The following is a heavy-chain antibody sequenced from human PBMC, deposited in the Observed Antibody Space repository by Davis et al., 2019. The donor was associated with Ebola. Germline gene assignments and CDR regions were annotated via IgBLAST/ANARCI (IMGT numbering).Heavy chain of an antibody. CDR1: GYTFTSYG. V-gene: IGHV1-18*04. D-gene: IGHD1-26*01. J-gene: IGHJ6*02. CDR2: INPHNGNT. Sequence: AASVKVSCKASGYTFTSYGITWVRQAPGQGLEWMGWINPHNGNTNYAQNVQGRVTMTTDTSTSTAYMEVGILRSDDTAMYYCAGATYYYYGMDVWGQGTTVTVSS. CDR3: AGATYYYYGMDV.